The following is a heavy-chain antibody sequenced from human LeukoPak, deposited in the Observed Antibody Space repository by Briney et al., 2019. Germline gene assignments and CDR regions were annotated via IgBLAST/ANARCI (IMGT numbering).Heavy chain of an antibody. CDR1: GYTFTGYG. J-gene: IGHJ6*03. Sequence: ASVKVSCKAFGYTFTGYGISWVRQAPGQGLEWLVWISAYNGNTNYPRKFQGRVTMTTDTSTTTAYMELRSLRSDDTAVYYCGRDPPVSLDYYYYYMDVWGEGTTVTVSS. V-gene: IGHV1-18*01. D-gene: IGHD5/OR15-5a*01. CDR2: ISAYNGNT. CDR3: GRDPPVSLDYYYYYMDV.